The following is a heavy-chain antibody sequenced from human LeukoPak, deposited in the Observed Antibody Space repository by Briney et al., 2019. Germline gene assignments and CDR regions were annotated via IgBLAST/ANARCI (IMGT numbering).Heavy chain of an antibody. CDR1: GYTFTGYY. CDR3: ARGPYYDILTGYYTLYYYYYGMDV. Sequence: ASVKVSCKASGYTFTGYYMHWVRQAPGQGLEWMGWINPNSGGTNYAQKFQGRVTMTRDTSISTAYMELSRLRSDDTAVYYCARGPYYDILTGYYTLYYYYYGMDVWGQGTTVTVSS. CDR2: INPNSGGT. D-gene: IGHD3-9*01. V-gene: IGHV1-2*02. J-gene: IGHJ6*02.